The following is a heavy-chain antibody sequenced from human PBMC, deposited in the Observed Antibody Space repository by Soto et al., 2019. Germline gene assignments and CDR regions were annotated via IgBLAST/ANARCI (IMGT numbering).Heavy chain of an antibody. CDR1: GGSFSGYY. Sequence: PSETLSLTCAVYGGSFSGYYWSWIRQPPGKGLEWIGEINHGGSTNYNPSLKSRVTISVDTSKNQFSLKLSSVTAADTAVYYCARGRYYDFWSGFLNYYYYGMDVWGQGTTVTVSS. D-gene: IGHD3-3*01. J-gene: IGHJ6*02. CDR2: INHGGST. V-gene: IGHV4-34*01. CDR3: ARGRYYDFWSGFLNYYYYGMDV.